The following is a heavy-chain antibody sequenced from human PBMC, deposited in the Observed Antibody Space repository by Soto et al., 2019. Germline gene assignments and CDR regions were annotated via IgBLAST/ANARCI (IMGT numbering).Heavy chain of an antibody. Sequence: SVKVSCKASGGTFSSYAISWVRQAPGQGLEWMGGIIPIFGTANYAQKFQGRVTITADESTSTAYMELSSLRSEDAAVYYCARGWDYYYYGMDVWGQGTTVTVSS. V-gene: IGHV1-69*13. CDR3: ARGWDYYYYGMDV. J-gene: IGHJ6*02. CDR2: IIPIFGTA. D-gene: IGHD6-19*01. CDR1: GGTFSSYA.